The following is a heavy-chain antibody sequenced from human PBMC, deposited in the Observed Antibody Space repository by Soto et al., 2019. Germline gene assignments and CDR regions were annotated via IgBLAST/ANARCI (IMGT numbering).Heavy chain of an antibody. V-gene: IGHV3-30*18. CDR1: GFTFSSYG. D-gene: IGHD1-7*01. Sequence: VGSLKISCGASGFTFSSYGMHWVRQAPGKGLEWVAVISYYVSNKYYADSVKVRFTISRDNSKNTLYLQMNSLRAEDTAVYYCAKGATRNYYFDYWGQGTLVTV. J-gene: IGHJ4*02. CDR3: AKGATRNYYFDY. CDR2: ISYYVSNK.